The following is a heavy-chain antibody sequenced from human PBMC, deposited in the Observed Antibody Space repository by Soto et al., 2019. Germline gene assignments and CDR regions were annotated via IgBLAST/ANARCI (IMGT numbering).Heavy chain of an antibody. CDR1: GFSLSDHY. CDR3: ARAVTASGTYAVDS. D-gene: IGHD3-16*01. J-gene: IGHJ4*02. Sequence: PGGSLRLSCIASGFSLSDHYVDWVRQAPGKGLEWVGRSRNEANSYTTEYAASVRGPFTISRDDSRNSLYLQMDRLKTEDMAVYYCARAVTASGTYAVDSSGKGTRWTVSS. V-gene: IGHV3-72*01. CDR2: SRNEANSYTT.